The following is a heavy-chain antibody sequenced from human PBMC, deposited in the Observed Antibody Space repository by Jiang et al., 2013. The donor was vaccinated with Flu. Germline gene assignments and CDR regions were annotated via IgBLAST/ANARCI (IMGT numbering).Heavy chain of an antibody. CDR3: ARDREPMVRGVIITGYFDL. D-gene: IGHD3-10*01. J-gene: IGHJ2*01. V-gene: IGHV3-30-3*01. Sequence: GKGLEWVAVISYDGSNKYYADSVKGRFTISRDNSKNTLYLQMNSLRAEDTAVYYCARDREPMVRGVIITGYFDLWGRGTLVTVSS. CDR2: ISYDGSNK.